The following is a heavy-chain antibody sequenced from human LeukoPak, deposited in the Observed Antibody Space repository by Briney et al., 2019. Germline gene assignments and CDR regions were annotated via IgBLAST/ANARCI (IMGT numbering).Heavy chain of an antibody. D-gene: IGHD1-14*01. CDR1: GFTFSSYA. V-gene: IGHV3-64D*06. CDR3: VKRGPGGHSFDY. J-gene: IGHJ4*02. CDR2: ISTGGDIT. Sequence: GGSLRLSCSASGFTFSSYAMYWVRQAPGKGLEYVSAISTGGDITYYADSGKGKFTNSKDKSNNTLYLQMSILRAEDTAVDSCVKRGPGGHSFDYWGQGTLVTVSS.